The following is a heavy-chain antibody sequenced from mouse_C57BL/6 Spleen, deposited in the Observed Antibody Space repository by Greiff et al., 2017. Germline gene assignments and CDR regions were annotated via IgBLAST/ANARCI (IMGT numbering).Heavy chain of an antibody. CDR2: IYPGDGDT. CDR1: GYAFSSSW. J-gene: IGHJ1*03. CDR3: ARRAAWYFDV. Sequence: QVHVKQSGPELVKPGASVKISCKASGYAFSSSWMNWVKQRPGKGLEWIGRIYPGDGDTNYKGKFKGKATLTADKSSSTAYLQLSSLTSEDSAVYFCARRAAWYFDVWRTGTTVTVSS. V-gene: IGHV1-82*01. D-gene: IGHD3-3*01.